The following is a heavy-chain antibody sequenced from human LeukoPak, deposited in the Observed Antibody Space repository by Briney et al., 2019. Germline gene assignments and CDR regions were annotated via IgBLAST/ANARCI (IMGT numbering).Heavy chain of an antibody. J-gene: IGHJ4*02. CDR1: GGSISSSSYY. CDR3: ARPSSGYSYGYRF. Sequence: SETLSLTCTVSGGSISSSSYYWGWIRQPPGTGLEWIGSIYYSGSTYYNPSLKSRVTISVDTSKNQFSLKLSSVTAADTAVYYCARPSSGYSYGYRFWGQGTLVTVSS. V-gene: IGHV4-39*07. D-gene: IGHD5-18*01. CDR2: IYYSGST.